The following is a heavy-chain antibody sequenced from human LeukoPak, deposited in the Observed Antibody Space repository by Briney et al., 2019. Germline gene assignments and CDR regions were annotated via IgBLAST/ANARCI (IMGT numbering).Heavy chain of an antibody. CDR3: ARSASAVTTSYGMAV. J-gene: IGHJ6*02. CDR2: SRNKTRSYTT. V-gene: IGHV3-72*01. Sequence: QSGGSLRLSCAASGFTFSDHFMDWVRQAPGKGLEWVGRSRNKTRSYTTEYAASVKGRFTISRDDSKNSLYLHMNSLKTEGTAVYYCARSASAVTTSYGMAVWGQGTTVTVSS. D-gene: IGHD4-17*01. CDR1: GFTFSDHF.